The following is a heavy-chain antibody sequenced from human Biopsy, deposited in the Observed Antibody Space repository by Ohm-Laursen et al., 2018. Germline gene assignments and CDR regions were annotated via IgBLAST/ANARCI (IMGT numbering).Heavy chain of an antibody. V-gene: IGHV3-33*01. J-gene: IGHJ4*02. Sequence: SLRLSCTAPGFNFSAYGMHWVRQAPAKGLEWVALTWDDGSHQYYADSVKGRFTISRDNSKNSLYLHINTLRVEDTAVYYRVTDRLDDITKVRGIMTDWGQGTLVIVSS. CDR1: GFNFSAYG. CDR3: VTDRLDDITKVRGIMTD. D-gene: IGHD3-10*01. CDR2: TWDDGSHQ.